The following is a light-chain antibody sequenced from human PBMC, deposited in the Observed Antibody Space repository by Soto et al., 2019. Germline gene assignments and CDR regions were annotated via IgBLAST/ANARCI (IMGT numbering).Light chain of an antibody. CDR1: QSLVYRDGNTY. V-gene: IGKV2-30*01. CDR2: KVS. J-gene: IGKJ1*01. CDR3: MQGNTWPPT. Sequence: DVVMTQSPLSLPVTLGQPASISCRSSQSLVYRDGNTYLNWFQQRPGQSPRRLIYKVSNRDSGVPDRFSGSGSGADFTLTISRVEAEYVGVYYCMQGNTWPPTFGQGTKVEIK.